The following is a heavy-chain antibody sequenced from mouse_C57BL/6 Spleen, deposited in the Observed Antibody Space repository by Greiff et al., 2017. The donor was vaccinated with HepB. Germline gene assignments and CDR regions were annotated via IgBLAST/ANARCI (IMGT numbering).Heavy chain of an antibody. CDR3: ARRIDSSGSAWFAY. J-gene: IGHJ3*01. D-gene: IGHD3-2*02. CDR2: IDPSDSYT. V-gene: IGHV1-69*01. Sequence: QVQLQQPGAELVMPGASVKLSCKASGYTFTSYWMHWVKQRPGPGLEWIGEIDPSDSYTNYNQKFKGKSTLTVDKSSSTAYMQLSSLTSEDSAVYYCARRIDSSGSAWFAYWGQGTLVTVSA. CDR1: GYTFTSYW.